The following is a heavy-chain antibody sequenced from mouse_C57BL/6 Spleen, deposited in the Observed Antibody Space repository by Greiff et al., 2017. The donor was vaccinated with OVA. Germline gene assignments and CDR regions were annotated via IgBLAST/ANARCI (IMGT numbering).Heavy chain of an antibody. CDR1: GFTFSSYA. D-gene: IGHD2-4*01. CDR3: ARARDYDVFAY. J-gene: IGHJ3*01. V-gene: IGHV5-4*01. Sequence: EVQLVESGGGLVKPGGSLKLSCAASGFTFSSYAMSWVRQTPEKRLEWVATISDGGSYTYYPDNVKGRFTISRDNAKNNLYLQMSHLKSEDTAMYYCARARDYDVFAYWGQGTLVTVSA. CDR2: ISDGGSYT.